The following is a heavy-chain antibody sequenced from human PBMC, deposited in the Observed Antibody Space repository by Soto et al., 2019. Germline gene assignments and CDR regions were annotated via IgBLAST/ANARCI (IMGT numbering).Heavy chain of an antibody. V-gene: IGHV4-59*01. CDR1: GDSITNYY. J-gene: IGHJ6*02. D-gene: IGHD2-2*01. Sequence: WETLSLTCTVSGDSITNYYWTWIRQPPGKGLEWMGCVHYTGSTNYNPSLKSRVTISVDTSKNQFSLKLTSVTAADTAVYYCARDRIVVVPAAIPLHFYHGMDVWGQGTTVTVSS. CDR3: ARDRIVVVPAAIPLHFYHGMDV. CDR2: VHYTGST.